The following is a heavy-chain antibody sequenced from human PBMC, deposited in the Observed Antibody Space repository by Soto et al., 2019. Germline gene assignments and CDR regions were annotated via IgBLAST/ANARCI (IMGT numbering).Heavy chain of an antibody. CDR3: ARGSGDDFWSGYYFDY. CDR2: IIPILGIA. Sequence: SVKVSCKASGGTFSSYTISWVRQAPGQGLEWMGRIIPILGIANYAQKFQGRVTITADKSTSTAYMELSSLRSEDTAVYYCARGSGDDFWSGYYFDYWGQGTLVTVSS. V-gene: IGHV1-69*02. J-gene: IGHJ4*02. D-gene: IGHD3-3*01. CDR1: GGTFSSYT.